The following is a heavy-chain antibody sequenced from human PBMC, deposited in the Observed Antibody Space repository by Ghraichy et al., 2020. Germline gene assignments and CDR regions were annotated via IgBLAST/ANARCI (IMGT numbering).Heavy chain of an antibody. D-gene: IGHD5-18*01. J-gene: IGHJ4*02. CDR1: GGSISSGSYY. CDR3: ARAPGDGYGTDFDY. Sequence: SETLSLTCTVSGGSISSGSYYWSWIRQPAGKGLEWIGRIYTSGSTNYNPSLKSRVTISVDTSKNQFSLKLSSVTAADTAVYYCARAPGDGYGTDFDYWGQGTLVTVSS. V-gene: IGHV4-61*02. CDR2: IYTSGST.